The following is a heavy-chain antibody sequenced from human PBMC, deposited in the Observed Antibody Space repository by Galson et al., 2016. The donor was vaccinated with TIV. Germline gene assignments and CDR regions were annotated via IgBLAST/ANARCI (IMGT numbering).Heavy chain of an antibody. CDR2: ISDGGNT. CDR1: GLSVSINY. J-gene: IGHJ6*02. V-gene: IGHV3-66*02. D-gene: IGHD2-8*01. CDR3: ARDRMVDATYYYYYYGMDV. Sequence: LRLSCAASGLSVSINYMTWVRQAPGKGLEWVSLISDGGNTYYPDSVKGRFTISRDNSKNTLYLQMNSLRLEDTAGYYCARDRMVDATYYYYYYGMDVWGQGTAVTVSS.